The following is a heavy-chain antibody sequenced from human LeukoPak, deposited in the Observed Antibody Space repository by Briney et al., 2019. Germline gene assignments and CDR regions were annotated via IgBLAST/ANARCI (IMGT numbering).Heavy chain of an antibody. J-gene: IGHJ5*02. CDR2: IYYSGST. Sequence: PSETLSLTCTVSGGSISSSSYYWGWIRQPPGKGLEWIGSIYYSGSTYYNPSLKSRVTISVDTSKNQFSLKLSSVTAADTAVYYCARRGAAAGTAWFDPWGQGTLVTVSS. V-gene: IGHV4-39*01. CDR1: GGSISSSSYY. D-gene: IGHD6-13*01. CDR3: ARRGAAAGTAWFDP.